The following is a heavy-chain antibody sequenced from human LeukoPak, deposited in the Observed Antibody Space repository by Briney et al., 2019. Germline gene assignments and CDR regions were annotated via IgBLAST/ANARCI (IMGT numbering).Heavy chain of an antibody. CDR1: GFTFSSYS. CDR3: ARDLGVTTNDAFVI. J-gene: IGHJ3*02. D-gene: IGHD4-17*01. CDR2: ISSSSSTI. Sequence: GGSLRLSCAASGFTFSSYSMNWVRQAPGKGLEWVSYISSSSSTIYYADSVKGRFTISRDNAKNSLYLQMNSLRAEDTAVYYCARDLGVTTNDAFVIWGQGTMVTVSS. V-gene: IGHV3-48*01.